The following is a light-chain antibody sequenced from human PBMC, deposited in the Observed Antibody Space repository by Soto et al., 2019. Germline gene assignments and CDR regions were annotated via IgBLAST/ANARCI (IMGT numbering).Light chain of an antibody. CDR1: SSDVGGYNC. CDR2: EVS. J-gene: IGLJ2*01. Sequence: QSALNQPPSAAGSPGQSVTISCTGTSSDVGGYNCVSWYQQHPGKAPKLMIYEVSKRPSGVPDRFSGSKSGNTASLTVSGLQAEDEADYYCSSYAGSNIPVVFGGGTKVTVL. CDR3: SSYAGSNIPVV. V-gene: IGLV2-8*01.